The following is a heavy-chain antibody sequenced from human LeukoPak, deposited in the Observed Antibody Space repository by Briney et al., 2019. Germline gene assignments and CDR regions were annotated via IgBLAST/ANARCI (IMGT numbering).Heavy chain of an antibody. V-gene: IGHV1-2*02. Sequence: ASVKVSCKASGYTFTGHNIHWLRQAPGQGLEWMGWINPNTGGANHAQKFQGRVTMTRDTSISTAYMELSRLRSDDTAVYYCARDGITGTTRAFDIWGQGTMVTVSS. CDR2: INPNTGGA. D-gene: IGHD1-20*01. CDR3: ARDGITGTTRAFDI. J-gene: IGHJ3*02. CDR1: GYTFTGHN.